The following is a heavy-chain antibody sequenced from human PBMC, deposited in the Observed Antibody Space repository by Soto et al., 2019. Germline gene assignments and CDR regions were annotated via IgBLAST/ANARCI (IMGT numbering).Heavy chain of an antibody. D-gene: IGHD3-9*01. CDR1: GFTFMTYG. J-gene: IGHJ3*02. V-gene: IGHV3-30*18. CDR3: AKDPGYYDVLTGYYRHAFDI. CDR2: ISHDATRQ. Sequence: SLRLSCAASGFTFMTYGMHWVRQAPGKGLEWVALISHDATRQNYADSVKGRFTISRDNSKNTVYLQMNSLRADDTAVYYCAKDPGYYDVLTGYYRHAFDIWGRGTMVTV.